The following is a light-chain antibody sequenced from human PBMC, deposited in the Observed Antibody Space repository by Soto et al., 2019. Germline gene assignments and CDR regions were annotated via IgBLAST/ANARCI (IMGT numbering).Light chain of an antibody. CDR1: QSITSW. Sequence: DIQMTHSPSTLSASVGDRVTITSRASQSITSWLAWYQQKPGKAPKLLIHKASSLESGVPSRFSGSGSGTEFTLTISSLQPDDFATYYCQQYNSYPWTFGQGTKVDIK. J-gene: IGKJ1*01. CDR3: QQYNSYPWT. V-gene: IGKV1-5*03. CDR2: KAS.